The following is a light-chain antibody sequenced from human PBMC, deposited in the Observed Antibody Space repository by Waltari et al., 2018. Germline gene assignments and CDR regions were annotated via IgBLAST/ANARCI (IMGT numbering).Light chain of an antibody. J-gene: IGLJ1*01. V-gene: IGLV3-21*04. CDR2: YDT. CDR3: QVWDSSSDQGV. CDR1: NIGGKS. Sequence: SYVLTQPPSVSVAPGKTATITCGGNNIGGKSVHWYQQKPGQAPVLVIDYDTDRPSGIPERFSGYNYGNTATLTITRAEAGDEADYYCQVWDSSSDQGVFGPGTKVTVL.